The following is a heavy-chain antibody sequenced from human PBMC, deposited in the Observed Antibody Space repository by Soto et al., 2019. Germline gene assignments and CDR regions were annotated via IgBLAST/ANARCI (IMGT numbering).Heavy chain of an antibody. Sequence: EVQLVESGGGLVQPGGSLRLSCAASGFTFSDHYMHWVRQAPGKGLEWVGRTRNKANSYTTEYAASVKGRFTISRDDSKNSLYLQMNSLKTEDTAVYYCASGGSTCSGGSCYRDYWGQGTLVTVSS. V-gene: IGHV3-72*01. D-gene: IGHD2-15*01. J-gene: IGHJ4*02. CDR2: TRNKANSYTT. CDR1: GFTFSDHY. CDR3: ASGGSTCSGGSCYRDY.